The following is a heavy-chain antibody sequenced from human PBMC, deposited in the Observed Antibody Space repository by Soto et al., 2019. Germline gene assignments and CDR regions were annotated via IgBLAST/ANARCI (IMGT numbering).Heavy chain of an antibody. J-gene: IGHJ6*02. Sequence: ASVKVSCKASGYTFTSYGISWVRQAPGQGLEWMVWISAYNGNTNYAQKLQGRVTMTTDTSTSTAYMELRSLRSDDTAVYYCARGRFIKQWLDKAYCGGDCYFGDYGMDVWGQGTTVTVSS. CDR2: ISAYNGNT. CDR3: ARGRFIKQWLDKAYCGGDCYFGDYGMDV. CDR1: GYTFTSYG. D-gene: IGHD2-21*02. V-gene: IGHV1-18*01.